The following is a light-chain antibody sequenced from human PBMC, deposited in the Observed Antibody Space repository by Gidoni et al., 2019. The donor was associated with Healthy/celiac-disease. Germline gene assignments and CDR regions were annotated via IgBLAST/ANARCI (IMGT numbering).Light chain of an antibody. V-gene: IGKV3-20*01. CDR3: QHFGN. Sequence: EIVLTQSPGTLSLSPGQSATLSCRPSQSISSSQLAWYQQNPGHAPRPLMYGASSRATGIPDRFSGSGSGTDFTLTISRLEPEDFAVYYCQHFGNFGGGTKVE. CDR2: GAS. CDR1: QSISSSQ. J-gene: IGKJ4*01.